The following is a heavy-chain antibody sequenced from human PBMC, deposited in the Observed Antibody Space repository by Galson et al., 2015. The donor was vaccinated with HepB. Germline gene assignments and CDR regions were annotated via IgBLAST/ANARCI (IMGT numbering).Heavy chain of an antibody. CDR1: GFTFSSYA. CDR3: ATTLWSGYSPSRN. J-gene: IGHJ4*02. Sequence: SLRLSCAASGFTFSSYAMSWVRQAPGKGLEWVSALSGSGGSTYYADSVKGRFTISRDNSKNTLYLQMNSLRAEDTAVYYCATTLWSGYSPSRNWGQGTLVTVSS. D-gene: IGHD3-3*01. CDR2: LSGSGGST. V-gene: IGHV3-23*01.